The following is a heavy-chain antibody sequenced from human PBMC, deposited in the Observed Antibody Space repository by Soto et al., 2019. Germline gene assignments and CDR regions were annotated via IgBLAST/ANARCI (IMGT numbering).Heavy chain of an antibody. CDR3: ARSTLYYDFWSGYPVWFDP. D-gene: IGHD3-3*01. CDR1: GGSFSGYY. J-gene: IGHJ5*02. CDR2: LNHSGST. Sequence: QVQLQQWGAGLLKPSETLSLTCAVYGGSFSGYYWSWIRQPPGKGLEWIGELNHSGSTNYNPSLRSRVTISVDTSKNQFSLKLSSVTAADTAVYYCARSTLYYDFWSGYPVWFDPWGQGTLVTVSS. V-gene: IGHV4-34*01.